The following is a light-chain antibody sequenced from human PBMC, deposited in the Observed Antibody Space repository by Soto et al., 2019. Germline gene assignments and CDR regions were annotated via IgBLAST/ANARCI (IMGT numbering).Light chain of an antibody. Sequence: AIRMTQSPSSFSASTGDRVTITCRASQGIRSYLAWYQQKPGKAPKLLIYAASTLQSGVPSRFSGSGSGTDFTLTISSLQPEDLEIYYCQHSFSTPYTFGLGTKVDIK. CDR1: QGIRSY. CDR3: QHSFSTPYT. V-gene: IGKV1-8*01. J-gene: IGKJ2*01. CDR2: AAS.